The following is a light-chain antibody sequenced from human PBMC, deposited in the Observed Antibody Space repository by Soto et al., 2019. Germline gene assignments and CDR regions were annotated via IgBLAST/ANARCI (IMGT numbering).Light chain of an antibody. J-gene: IGKJ4*01. CDR1: QTISSW. V-gene: IGKV1-5*03. CDR3: QQLRMYPST. CDR2: KAS. Sequence: IQLTQSPSTLSGSVGDRVTITCRASQTISSWLAWYQQKPGKAPKLLIYKASTLKSGVPSRFSGSGSGTEFTLTISSLQPDDFATYYCQQLRMYPSTFGGGTKVDIK.